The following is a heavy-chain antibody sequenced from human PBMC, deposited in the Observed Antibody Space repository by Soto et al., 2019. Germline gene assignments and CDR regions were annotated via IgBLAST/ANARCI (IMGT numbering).Heavy chain of an antibody. CDR3: ARGDTQVEAARMYYGMDV. J-gene: IGHJ6*02. D-gene: IGHD6-6*01. Sequence: GASVKVSCKASGGTFSSYAISWVRQAPGQGLEWMGGIIPIFGTANYAQKFQGRVTITADESTSTAYMELSSLRSEDTAVYYCARGDTQVEAARMYYGMDVWGQGTTVTVSS. CDR2: IIPIFGTA. CDR1: GGTFSSYA. V-gene: IGHV1-69*13.